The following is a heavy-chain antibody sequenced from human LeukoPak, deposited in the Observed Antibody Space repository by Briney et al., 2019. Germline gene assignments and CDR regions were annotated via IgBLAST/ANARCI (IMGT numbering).Heavy chain of an antibody. D-gene: IGHD6-13*01. Sequence: KASETLSLTCTVSGGSISSYYWSWIRQPPGKGLEWIGYIYTSGSTNYNPSLKSRVTISVDTPKNQFPLKLSSVTAADTAVYYCARHRVRQLAYFDYWGQGTLVTVSS. V-gene: IGHV4-4*09. CDR2: IYTSGST. CDR1: GGSISSYY. J-gene: IGHJ4*02. CDR3: ARHRVRQLAYFDY.